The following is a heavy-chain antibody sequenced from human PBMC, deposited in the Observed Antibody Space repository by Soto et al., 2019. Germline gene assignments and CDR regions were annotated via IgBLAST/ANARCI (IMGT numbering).Heavy chain of an antibody. D-gene: IGHD4-4*01. CDR3: ARHISNCGGYYYAMDV. CDR2: IYPVDSDT. J-gene: IGHJ6*02. CDR1: GYTFTDYW. V-gene: IGHV5-51*01. Sequence: GESLKISCKGSGYTFTDYWIGWVRQLPGKGLEWMGIIYPVDSDTSYSPSFQGHVTITVDKSTSTAYLQWNNLKASDTAMYYGARHISNCGGYYYAMDVWGRGTTVTVSS.